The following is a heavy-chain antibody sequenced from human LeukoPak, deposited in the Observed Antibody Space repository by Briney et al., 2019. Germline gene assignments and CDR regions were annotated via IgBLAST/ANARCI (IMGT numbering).Heavy chain of an antibody. D-gene: IGHD5-24*01. CDR2: INPDGSQK. J-gene: IGHJ4*02. CDR3: AKLLGTATTYDH. CDR1: GFTFRTHW. V-gene: IGHV3-7*01. Sequence: SGGSLTLSCEASGFTFRTHWMSWVRQTPGKGLEWVASINPDGSQKYYLNSVKGRFTIPRDNTKNSLYLQMYSLGAEDTAVYYCAKLLGTATTYDHWGQGSLVTVSS.